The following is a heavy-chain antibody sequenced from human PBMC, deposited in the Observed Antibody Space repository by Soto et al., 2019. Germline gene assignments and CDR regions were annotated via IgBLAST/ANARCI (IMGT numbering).Heavy chain of an antibody. V-gene: IGHV4-39*01. D-gene: IGHD1-26*01. CDR3: ARRPSGSYSRVYNSFVP. Sequence: SGTLSLTGTVSGGSISSSSYYWGWIRQPPGKGVEWIGSIYYSGSTYYNPSLKSRVTISVDTSKNQFSLKLSSVTAADTAVYYCARRPSGSYSRVYNSFVPWGQGTLVTAPQ. CDR1: GGSISSSSYY. CDR2: IYYSGST. J-gene: IGHJ5*02.